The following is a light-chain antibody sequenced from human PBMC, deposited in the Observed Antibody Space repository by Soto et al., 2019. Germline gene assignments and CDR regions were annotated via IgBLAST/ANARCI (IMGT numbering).Light chain of an antibody. V-gene: IGKV1-9*01. Sequence: DIPLTQSPSFLSASPGDRVTLTCRASQGISSDLAWYQQKPGKAPKLLIYAASSLQSGVPSRFSGSGSGTEFTLTISSLQPEDFATYYCQQHNSYPITFGQGTRLEIK. CDR3: QQHNSYPIT. J-gene: IGKJ5*01. CDR1: QGISSD. CDR2: AAS.